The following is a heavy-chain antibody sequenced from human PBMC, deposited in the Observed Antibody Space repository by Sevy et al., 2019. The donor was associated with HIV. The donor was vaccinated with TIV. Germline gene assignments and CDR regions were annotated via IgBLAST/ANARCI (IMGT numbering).Heavy chain of an antibody. D-gene: IGHD3-10*01. V-gene: IGHV3-30-3*01. Sequence: GGSLRLSCAASGFTFSSYAMHWVRQAPGKGLEWVAVISYDGSNKYYADSVKGRFTISRDNSKNTLYLQMNSLRAEDTAVYYWARAQSQKLLWFGELLSPLDYWGQGTLVTVSS. CDR3: ARAQSQKLLWFGELLSPLDY. J-gene: IGHJ4*02. CDR1: GFTFSSYA. CDR2: ISYDGSNK.